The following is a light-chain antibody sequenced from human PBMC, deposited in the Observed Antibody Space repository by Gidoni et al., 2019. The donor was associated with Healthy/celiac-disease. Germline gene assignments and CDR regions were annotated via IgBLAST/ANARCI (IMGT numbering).Light chain of an antibody. Sequence: DIQMTQSPSSLSASVGERVTITCRASQSISSYLNWYQQKPGKAPKLLIYAASSLQIGVPSRFSGSGSGTDFTLTLNSLQPEDFATYYCQQSYSTPPTFGQGTKVEIK. V-gene: IGKV1-39*01. CDR3: QQSYSTPPT. CDR1: QSISSY. CDR2: AAS. J-gene: IGKJ1*01.